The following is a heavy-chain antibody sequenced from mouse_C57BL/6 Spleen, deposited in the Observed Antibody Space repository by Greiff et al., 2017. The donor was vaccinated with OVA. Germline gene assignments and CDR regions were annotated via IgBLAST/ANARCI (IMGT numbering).Heavy chain of an antibody. V-gene: IGHV1-61*01. D-gene: IGHD2-3*01. Sequence: QVQLQQPGAELVRPGSSVKLSCKASGYTFTSYWMDWVKQRPGQGLEWIGNIYPSDSETHYNQKFKDKATLTVDKSSSTAYMHLSSLTSEDSAVYYCARGGWLLDAMGYWGQGTSVTVSS. CDR2: IYPSDSET. J-gene: IGHJ4*01. CDR1: GYTFTSYW. CDR3: ARGGWLLDAMGY.